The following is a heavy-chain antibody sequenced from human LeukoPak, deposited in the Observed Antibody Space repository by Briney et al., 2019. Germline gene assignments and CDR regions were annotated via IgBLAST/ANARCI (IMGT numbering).Heavy chain of an antibody. V-gene: IGHV1-18*01. CDR1: GYTFTRYG. J-gene: IGHJ3*02. CDR2: INPNNGNT. D-gene: IGHD3-22*01. CDR3: ARVGYDSSGRHRYAFDI. Sequence: ASVTVSCKASGYTFTRYGISWVRQAPGRGLEWMGWINPNNGNTNYVQKLQGRVTMTTDTSTNTAYMELRNLRSDDTAVYYCARVGYDSSGRHRYAFDIWGQGTMVTVSS.